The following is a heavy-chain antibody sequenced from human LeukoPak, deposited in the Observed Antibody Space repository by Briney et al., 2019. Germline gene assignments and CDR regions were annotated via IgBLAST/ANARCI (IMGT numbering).Heavy chain of an antibody. J-gene: IGHJ4*02. Sequence: HPGGSLRLSCAASGFTFSNYPMHWVRQAPGKGLEWVAVISYDGSNEYYADSVKGRFTISRDNSKNTLYLQMNSLRAEDTAMYYCARQATEWNFDYWGQGTLVTVSS. V-gene: IGHV3-30-3*01. D-gene: IGHD3-3*01. CDR1: GFTFSNYP. CDR2: ISYDGSNE. CDR3: ARQATEWNFDY.